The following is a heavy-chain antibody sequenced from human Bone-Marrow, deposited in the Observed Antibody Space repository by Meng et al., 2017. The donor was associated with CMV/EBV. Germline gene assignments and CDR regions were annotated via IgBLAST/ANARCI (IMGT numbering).Heavy chain of an antibody. D-gene: IGHD2/OR15-2a*01. CDR3: VRVGLLHLMYYGMDV. J-gene: IGHJ6*02. CDR2: IYSSGST. Sequence: SETLSLTCIVSGGSMSDYYWSWIRQPPGKGLEWIGKIYSSGSTKYDPSLKSRVTMSIDTSKNQLSLKLGSVTAADTAVYYCVRVGLLHLMYYGMDVWAQGTSVTFSS. V-gene: IGHV4-59*01. CDR1: GGSMSDYY.